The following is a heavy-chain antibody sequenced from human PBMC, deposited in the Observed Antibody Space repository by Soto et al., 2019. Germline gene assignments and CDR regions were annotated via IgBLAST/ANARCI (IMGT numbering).Heavy chain of an antibody. CDR2: INPSGGST. J-gene: IGHJ6*02. CDR3: ASDLLPSVGYNCGFGVFYGMDV. D-gene: IGHD5-18*01. V-gene: IGHV1-46*01. Sequence: ASVKVSCKASGYTFTNYYMHGVRQPPGQGLEWMGMINPSGGSTSYAQDFRGRVTMTRDSFADTVYLELSSLRSEDTAVYYCASDLLPSVGYNCGFGVFYGMDVWGQGTTVTVSS. CDR1: GYTFTNYY.